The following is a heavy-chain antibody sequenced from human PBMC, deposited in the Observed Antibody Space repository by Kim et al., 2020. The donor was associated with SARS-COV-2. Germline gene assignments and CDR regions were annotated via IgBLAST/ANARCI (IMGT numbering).Heavy chain of an antibody. D-gene: IGHD6-13*01. J-gene: IGHJ4*02. CDR3: ASFRRGERKAAAGTYFDY. CDR1: GGSISSSNW. V-gene: IGHV4-4*02. Sequence: SETLSLTCAVSGGSISSSNWWSWVRQPPGKGLEWIGEIYHSGSTNYNPSLKSRVTISVDKSKNQFSLKLSSVTAADTAVYYCASFRRGERKAAAGTYFDYWGQGTLVTVSS. CDR2: IYHSGST.